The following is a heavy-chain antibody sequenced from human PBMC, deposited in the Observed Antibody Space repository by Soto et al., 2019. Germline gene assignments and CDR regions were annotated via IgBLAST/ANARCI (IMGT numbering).Heavy chain of an antibody. D-gene: IGHD3-10*01. V-gene: IGHV4-59*01. CDR3: ASSFYSGSGSSTYYFDY. Sequence: SETLSLTCTVSGGSISSYYWSWIRQPPGKGLEWIGYVYYSGSTNYNPSLKGRVTISLDTSKNQFSLKLSSVTAADTAVYYCASSFYSGSGSSTYYFDYWGQGTLVTVSS. J-gene: IGHJ4*02. CDR1: GGSISSYY. CDR2: VYYSGST.